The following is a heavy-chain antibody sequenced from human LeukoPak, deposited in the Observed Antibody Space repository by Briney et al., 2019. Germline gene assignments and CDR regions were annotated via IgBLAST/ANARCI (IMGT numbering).Heavy chain of an antibody. CDR3: ARGESRIETPSY. Sequence: SETLSLTCAVYGGSFSGYYWSWIRQPPGKGLEWIGEINHSGSTNYNPSLKSRLTISVDTSKNQFSLKLSSVTAADTAVYYCARGESRIETPSYWGQGTLVTVSS. V-gene: IGHV4-34*01. CDR1: GGSFSGYY. D-gene: IGHD3-16*02. CDR2: INHSGST. J-gene: IGHJ4*02.